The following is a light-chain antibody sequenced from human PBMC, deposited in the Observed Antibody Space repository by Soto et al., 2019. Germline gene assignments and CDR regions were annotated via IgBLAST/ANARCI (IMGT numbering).Light chain of an antibody. CDR2: DVS. J-gene: IGLJ2*01. CDR1: SSDVGGYNY. V-gene: IGLV2-14*01. CDR3: SSYTSSGALVV. Sequence: QSVLTQPASVSGSPGQSITISCTGTSSDVGGYNYVSWYQQHPGKAPKLIIYDVSNRPSGVSSRFSGSKSGNTASLTISGRQAEDEADYYCSSYTSSGALVVFGGGTKLTVL.